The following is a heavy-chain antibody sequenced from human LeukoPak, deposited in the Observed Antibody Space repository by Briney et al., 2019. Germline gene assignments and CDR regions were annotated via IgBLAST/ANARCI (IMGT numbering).Heavy chain of an antibody. J-gene: IGHJ4*02. D-gene: IGHD6-13*01. CDR3: ARDLGQQLV. V-gene: IGHV3-48*03. CDR2: ISSSGRSI. CDR1: GFTFRSYD. Sequence: GGSLRLSCAASGFTFRSYDMNWVRQAPGKGLEWVSYISSSGRSIYYADSVKGRFTISRDNAKNSLYLQMNSLRAEDTAVYYCARDLGQQLVWGQRTLVTVSS.